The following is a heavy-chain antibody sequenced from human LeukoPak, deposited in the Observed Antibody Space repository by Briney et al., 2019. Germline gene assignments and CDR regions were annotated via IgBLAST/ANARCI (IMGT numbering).Heavy chain of an antibody. D-gene: IGHD4-23*01. CDR2: IYRSGGT. CDR3: ARARNDYGGTNLDY. V-gene: IGHV4-4*02. CDR1: GFTFDDYG. Sequence: PGGSLRLSCAASGFTFDDYGMSWVRQAPGKGLEWIGEIYRSGGTNYNPSLKGRVTISVDKSKNQFSLNVSSVTAADTAVYYCARARNDYGGTNLDYWGQGILVTVSS. J-gene: IGHJ4*02.